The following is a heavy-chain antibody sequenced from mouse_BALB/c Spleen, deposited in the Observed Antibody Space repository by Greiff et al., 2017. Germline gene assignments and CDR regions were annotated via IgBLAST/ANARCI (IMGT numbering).Heavy chain of an antibody. J-gene: IGHJ3*01. V-gene: IGHV1-63*02. CDR3: ARRDYRYGAWFAY. CDR1: GYTFTNYW. CDR2: IYPGGGYT. Sequence: VKLQESGAELVRPGTSVKISCKASGYTFTNYWLGWVKQRPGHGLEWIGDIYPGGGYTNYNEKFKGKATLTADTSSSTAYMQLSSLTSEDSAVYFCARRDYRYGAWFAYWGQGTLVTVSA. D-gene: IGHD2-14*01.